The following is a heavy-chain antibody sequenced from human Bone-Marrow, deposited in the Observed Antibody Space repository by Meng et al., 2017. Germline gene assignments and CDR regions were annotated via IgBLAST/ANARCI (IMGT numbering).Heavy chain of an antibody. CDR2: INPNSGST. Sequence: QVQLVQSGGEVKKPGASVKVSCKPSGYNFPAYYIHWVRRAPGQGLEWMGRINPNSGSTNYAQKFQGRVTMTRDTSISTAYMELSRLRSDDTAVYYCARADHPTTVPNLDYWGQGTLVTVSS. CDR1: GYNFPAYY. V-gene: IGHV1-2*06. D-gene: IGHD4-17*01. J-gene: IGHJ4*02. CDR3: ARADHPTTVPNLDY.